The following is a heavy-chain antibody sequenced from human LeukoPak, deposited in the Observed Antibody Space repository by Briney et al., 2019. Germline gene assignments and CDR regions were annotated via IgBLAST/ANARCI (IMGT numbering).Heavy chain of an antibody. CDR1: GFTFSSYA. Sequence: PGGSLRLSCAASGFTFSSYAMHWVRQAPGKGLEYVSAISSNGGSTYYANSVKGRFTISRDNSKNTLYLQMGSLRAEDMAVYYCARDADFWSGYFDYWGQGTLVTVSS. J-gene: IGHJ4*02. CDR3: ARDADFWSGYFDY. CDR2: ISSNGGST. D-gene: IGHD3-3*01. V-gene: IGHV3-64*01.